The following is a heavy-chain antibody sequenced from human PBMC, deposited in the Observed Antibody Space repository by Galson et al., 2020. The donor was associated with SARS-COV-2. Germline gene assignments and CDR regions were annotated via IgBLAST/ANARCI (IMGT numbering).Heavy chain of an antibody. V-gene: IGHV4-39*01. CDR1: GGSISSSSYY. D-gene: IGHD3-22*01. CDR2: IYYSGST. Sequence: SETLSLTCTVSGGSISSSSYYWGWIRQPPGKGLEWIGSIYYSGSTYYNPSLKSRVTISVDTSKNQFSLKLSSVTAADTAVYYCARLNYYDSSGYYYEFDPWGQGTLVTVSS. J-gene: IGHJ5*02. CDR3: ARLNYYDSSGYYYEFDP.